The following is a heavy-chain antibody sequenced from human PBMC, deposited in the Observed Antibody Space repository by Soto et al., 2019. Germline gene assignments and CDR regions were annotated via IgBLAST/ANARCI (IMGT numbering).Heavy chain of an antibody. Sequence: QVQLVQSGPEVKKPGSSVKVSCKTSGGTLSSFITYPINWVRQAPGQGSEWMGGIVPNVGTVNYAQRFQGRDTMTAHKSTGTSYLELNNLRSEDTALYYCLRRDTSGFLRYFDTWGQGTLGTVS. V-gene: IGHV1-69*06. J-gene: IGHJ4*02. CDR3: LRRDTSGFLRYFDT. CDR2: IVPNVGTV. D-gene: IGHD3-3*01. CDR1: GGTLSSFITYP.